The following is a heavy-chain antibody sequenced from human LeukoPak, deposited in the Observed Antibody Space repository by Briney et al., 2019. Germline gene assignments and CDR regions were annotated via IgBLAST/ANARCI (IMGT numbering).Heavy chain of an antibody. J-gene: IGHJ3*02. V-gene: IGHV1-18*01. CDR3: ARDHCGTTSCNAFEI. CDR1: GYTFTSYA. D-gene: IGHD2-2*01. CDR2: LSTYNGKT. Sequence: ASVKVSCKAAGYTFTSYAISWVRQAPGQGLEWMGWLSTYNGKTNYAQKFQGRVIMTTETSASTVYMELNSLTSDDTAVYYCARDHCGTTSCNAFEIWGQGTMVTVSS.